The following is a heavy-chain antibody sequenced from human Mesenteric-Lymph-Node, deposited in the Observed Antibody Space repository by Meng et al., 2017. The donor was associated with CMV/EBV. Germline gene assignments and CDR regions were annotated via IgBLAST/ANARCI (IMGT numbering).Heavy chain of an antibody. D-gene: IGHD3-22*01. Sequence: GESLKISCAASGFTFSNYSMNWVRQAPGKGLEWVSFISSSSSYIYYTDSVKGRFTISRDNAKNSLYLQVNSLRAEDTAVYYCAGAPDYYDSSGWYFDYWGQGTLVTVSS. J-gene: IGHJ4*02. CDR2: ISSSSSYI. V-gene: IGHV3-21*01. CDR3: AGAPDYYDSSGWYFDY. CDR1: GFTFSNYS.